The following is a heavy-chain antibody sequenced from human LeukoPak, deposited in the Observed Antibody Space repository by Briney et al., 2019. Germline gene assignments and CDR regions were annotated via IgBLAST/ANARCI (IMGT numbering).Heavy chain of an antibody. J-gene: IGHJ5*02. CDR1: GYTFTSYD. Sequence: ASVKVSCKASGYTFTSYDINWVRQATGQGLEWMGWMNPNSGNTGYAQKFQGRVTMTRNTSISTAYMELSSLRSEDTAVYYCARYYDFWSGYSPTLGPFDPWGQGTLVTVSS. CDR3: ARYYDFWSGYSPTLGPFDP. V-gene: IGHV1-8*01. CDR2: MNPNSGNT. D-gene: IGHD3-3*01.